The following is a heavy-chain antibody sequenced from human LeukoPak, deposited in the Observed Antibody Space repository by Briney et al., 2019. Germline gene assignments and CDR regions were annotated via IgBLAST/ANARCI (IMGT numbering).Heavy chain of an antibody. CDR2: INHSGST. D-gene: IGHD3-10*01. V-gene: IGHV4-39*07. J-gene: IGHJ4*02. CDR1: GGSISSTDYY. Sequence: PSETLSLTCTVSGGSISSTDYYWSWIRQPPGKGLEWIGEINHSGSTNYNPSLKSRVTISVDTSKNQFSLKLSSVTAADTAVYYCARGARWFGDVYFDYWGQGTLVTVSS. CDR3: ARGARWFGDVYFDY.